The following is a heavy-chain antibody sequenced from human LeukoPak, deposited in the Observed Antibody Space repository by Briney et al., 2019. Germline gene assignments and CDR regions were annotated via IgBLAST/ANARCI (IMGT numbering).Heavy chain of an antibody. J-gene: IGHJ4*02. CDR3: ALTSLLGIETTH. Sequence: ASVKVSCKVSGYTLTELSMHWVRQAPGQGLEWMGIINPSGGSTSYAQKFQGRVTMTRDTSTSTVYMELSSLRSEDTAVYYCALTSLLGIETTHWGQGTLVTVSS. V-gene: IGHV1-46*01. D-gene: IGHD7-27*01. CDR1: GYTLTELS. CDR2: INPSGGST.